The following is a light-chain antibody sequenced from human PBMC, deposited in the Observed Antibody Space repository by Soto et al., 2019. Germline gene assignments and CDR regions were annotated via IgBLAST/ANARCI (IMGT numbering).Light chain of an antibody. CDR2: AAS. Sequence: DIQMTQSPSSLSASVGDRVTITCRASQSVDVYLHWYQKKEGKAPKLLIYAASSLQSGVPSRFSGSGSGTNFTLTISGLQHEDFATYYCQQTYTTPLFGQGTRL. J-gene: IGKJ5*01. CDR3: QQTYTTPL. CDR1: QSVDVY. V-gene: IGKV1-39*01.